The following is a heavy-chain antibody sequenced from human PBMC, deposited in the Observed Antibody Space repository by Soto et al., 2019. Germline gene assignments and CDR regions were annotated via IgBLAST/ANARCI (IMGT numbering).Heavy chain of an antibody. CDR1: GGSLSSYY. CDR2: VYSSGST. V-gene: IGHV4-59*01. D-gene: IGHD1-26*01. CDR3: ARGRIGYYGRRYEHX. Sequence: SETLSLTCSVSGGSLSSYYWNWIRQPPGQGLEWIFYVYSSGSTIYNPSLESRVTISVDTSKNQFSLKVSSVTAADTAVYYCARGRIGYYGRRYEHXWGQVTLVTVSX. J-gene: IGHJ4*02.